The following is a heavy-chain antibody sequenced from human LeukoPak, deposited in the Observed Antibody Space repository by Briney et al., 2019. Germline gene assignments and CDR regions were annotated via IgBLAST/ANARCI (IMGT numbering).Heavy chain of an antibody. CDR3: ARVSRGMATTPGPFDY. Sequence: GRSLRLSCAASGFTFSSYAMHWVRQAPGKGLEWVAVISYDGSNKYYADSVKGRFTISRDNSKNTLYPQMNSLRAEDTAVYYCARVSRGMATTPGPFDYWGQGTLVTVSS. D-gene: IGHD5-24*01. V-gene: IGHV3-30-3*01. J-gene: IGHJ4*02. CDR2: ISYDGSNK. CDR1: GFTFSSYA.